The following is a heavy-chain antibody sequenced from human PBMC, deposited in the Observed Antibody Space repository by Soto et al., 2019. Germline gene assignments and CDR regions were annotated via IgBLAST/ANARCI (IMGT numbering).Heavy chain of an antibody. CDR3: ATRMGPPF. Sequence: PSETLSLTCAVSGGSISTDNWWTWVRQPPGKGLEWVGEIYHSVSTNYNPSLESRVTISLDKSKNQFSLRLSSVTAADTAVYYCATRMGPPFWGQGPMVTV. CDR2: IYHSVST. CDR1: GGSISTDNW. V-gene: IGHV4-4*02. J-gene: IGHJ4*02.